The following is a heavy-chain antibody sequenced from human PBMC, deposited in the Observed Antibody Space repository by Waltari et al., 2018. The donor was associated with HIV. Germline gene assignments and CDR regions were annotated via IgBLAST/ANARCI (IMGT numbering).Heavy chain of an antibody. V-gene: IGHV3-48*01. CDR1: GCSFSSYR. J-gene: IGHJ4*02. CDR3: ARDRTRYYFDS. Sequence: EVQLVESGGGLVQPGGSLRLSCPAFGCSFSSYRLNWFRQAPGNGLEWVSYISTSSSAIFYADSVKGRFTISRDTAKNSLYLQMNSLRAEDTAVYYCARDRTRYYFDSWGQGTLVTVSS. D-gene: IGHD6-6*01. CDR2: ISTSSSAI.